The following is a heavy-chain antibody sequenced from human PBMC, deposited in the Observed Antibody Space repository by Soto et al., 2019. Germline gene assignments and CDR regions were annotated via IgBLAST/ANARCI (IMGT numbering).Heavy chain of an antibody. D-gene: IGHD1-26*01. Sequence: QVQLQESGPGLVKPSDTLSLTCAVSGYSISSSNWWGWIRQPPGKGLEWIGYIYYSGTTYYNPSLKSRVTMSVGTSKKQFSLKLTSVTAVDTAVYYCARREIQGPIDYWGQGTLVTVSS. CDR3: ARREIQGPIDY. J-gene: IGHJ4*02. V-gene: IGHV4-28*01. CDR2: IYYSGTT. CDR1: GYSISSSNW.